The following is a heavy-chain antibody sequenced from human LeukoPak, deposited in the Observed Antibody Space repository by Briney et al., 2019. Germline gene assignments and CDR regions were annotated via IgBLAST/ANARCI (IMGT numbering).Heavy chain of an antibody. CDR2: IYYSGST. CDR3: ARDDGGYFDY. J-gene: IGHJ4*02. V-gene: IGHV4-59*01. CDR1: GGSISSYY. Sequence: PSETLSLTCTVSGGSISSYYWSWIRQPPGKGLEWIGYIYYSGSTNYNPSLKSRVTISVDTSKNQFSLKLSSVTAADTAVYYCARDDGGYFDYWGQGTLVTVSS.